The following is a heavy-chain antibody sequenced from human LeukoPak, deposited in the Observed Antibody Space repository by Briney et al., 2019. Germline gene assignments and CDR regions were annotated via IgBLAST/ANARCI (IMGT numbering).Heavy chain of an antibody. CDR2: ISTDGSDT. CDR3: AREVNGFDI. Sequence: GGSLRLSCAASGFTLSNNWMHWVRQAPGRGLVWVSGISTDGSDTLYADSVKGRFAVSRDNAANTLYLQMNSLRAEDTVVYYCAREVNGFDIWGQGTMVTVSS. CDR1: GFTLSNNW. D-gene: IGHD4-11*01. V-gene: IGHV3-74*01. J-gene: IGHJ3*02.